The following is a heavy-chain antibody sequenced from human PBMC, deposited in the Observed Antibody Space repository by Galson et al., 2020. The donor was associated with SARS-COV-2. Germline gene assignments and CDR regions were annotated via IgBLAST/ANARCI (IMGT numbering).Heavy chain of an antibody. CDR1: GFTFRSCG. J-gene: IGHJ4*02. D-gene: IGHD3-16*01. CDR3: AKGRPYYDKPPGVQGFDF. V-gene: IGHV3-33*05. Sequence: GESLKISCAASGFTFRSCGMHWVRQPPGKGLEWVTDISYDSNNKYYADSVKGRFTISRDNSKNMVYLQMSTLRAEDTAIYYCAKGRPYYDKPPGVQGFDFWGQGTLVTVSS. CDR2: ISYDSNNK.